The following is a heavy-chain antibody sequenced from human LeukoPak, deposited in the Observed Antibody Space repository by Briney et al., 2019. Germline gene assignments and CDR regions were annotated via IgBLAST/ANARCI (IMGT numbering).Heavy chain of an antibody. Sequence: ASVKVSCKASGGTFRSYAISWVRQAPGPGLEWTGGIIPIFGTANYAQKFQGRVTITTDESTSTAYMELSSLRSEDTAVYYCAREVEMATSDAFDIWGQGTMVTVSS. CDR2: IIPIFGTA. CDR1: GGTFRSYA. J-gene: IGHJ3*02. CDR3: AREVEMATSDAFDI. D-gene: IGHD5-24*01. V-gene: IGHV1-69*05.